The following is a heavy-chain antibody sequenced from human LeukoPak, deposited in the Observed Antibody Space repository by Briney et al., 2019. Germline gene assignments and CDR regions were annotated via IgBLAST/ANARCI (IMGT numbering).Heavy chain of an antibody. CDR3: ARFETSPGGVALDI. CDR1: GFTFSTYS. J-gene: IGHJ3*02. D-gene: IGHD1-1*01. V-gene: IGHV3-21*06. Sequence: GGSLRLSCAASGFTFSTYSMNWVRQAPGKGLEWVPSINSGSNHIYYADSVRGRFTISRDNAKNSLYLQMNSLRAEDTAVYYCARFETSPGGVALDIRGQGTMVTVSS. CDR2: INSGSNHI.